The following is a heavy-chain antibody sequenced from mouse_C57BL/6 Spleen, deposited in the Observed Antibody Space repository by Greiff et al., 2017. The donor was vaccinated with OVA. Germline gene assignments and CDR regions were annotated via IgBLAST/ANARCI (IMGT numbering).Heavy chain of an antibody. V-gene: IGHV10-1*01. D-gene: IGHD3-2*02. Sequence: DVKLVESGGGLVQPKGSLKLSCAASGFSFNTYAMNWVRQAPGKGLEWVARIRSKSNNYATYYADSVKDRFTISRDDSESMLYLQMNNSKTEDTAMYYCVRHDSSGPFAYWGQGTLVTVSA. CDR3: VRHDSSGPFAY. J-gene: IGHJ3*01. CDR1: GFSFNTYA. CDR2: IRSKSNNYAT.